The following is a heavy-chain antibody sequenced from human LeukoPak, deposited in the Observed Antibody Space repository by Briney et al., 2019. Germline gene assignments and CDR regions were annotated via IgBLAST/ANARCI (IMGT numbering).Heavy chain of an antibody. V-gene: IGHV3-33*01. CDR2: IWYDGSNK. D-gene: IGHD3-3*01. Sequence: GGSLRLSCAASGFTFSSYGMYWVRQAPGKGLEWVAVIWYDGSNKYYADSVKGRFTISRDNSKNTLYLQMNSLRAEDTAVYYCARVSKYYDFWSGYGSPPDYWGQGTLVTVSS. CDR3: ARVSKYYDFWSGYGSPPDY. CDR1: GFTFSSYG. J-gene: IGHJ4*02.